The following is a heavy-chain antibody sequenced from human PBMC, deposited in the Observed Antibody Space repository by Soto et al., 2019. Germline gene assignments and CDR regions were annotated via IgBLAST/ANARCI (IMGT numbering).Heavy chain of an antibody. Sequence: SETLSLTGTVSGGSISSYYWSWIRQPPGKGLEWIGYIYYSGSTNYNPSLKSRVTISVDTSKNQFSLKLSSVTAADTAVYYCAKGGETEDAFDIWGQGTMVTVSS. J-gene: IGHJ3*02. CDR2: IYYSGST. D-gene: IGHD3-10*01. V-gene: IGHV4-59*01. CDR3: AKGGETEDAFDI. CDR1: GGSISSYY.